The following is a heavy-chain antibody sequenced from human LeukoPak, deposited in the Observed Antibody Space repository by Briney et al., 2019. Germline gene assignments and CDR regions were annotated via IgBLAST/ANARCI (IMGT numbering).Heavy chain of an antibody. D-gene: IGHD6-13*01. J-gene: IGHJ3*02. V-gene: IGHV4-59*01. Sequence: PSETLSLTCTVSGGSISSYYWSWIRQPPGKGLEWIGYIYYSGSTNYNPSLKSRVTISVDTSKNQFSLKLSSVTAADTAVYYCAREAAIAGDEDAFDIRGQGTMVTVSS. CDR2: IYYSGST. CDR1: GGSISSYY. CDR3: AREAAIAGDEDAFDI.